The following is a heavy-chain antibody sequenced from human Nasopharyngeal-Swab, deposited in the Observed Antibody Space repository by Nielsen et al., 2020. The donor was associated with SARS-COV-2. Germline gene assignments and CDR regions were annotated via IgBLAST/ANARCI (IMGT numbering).Heavy chain of an antibody. D-gene: IGHD1-26*01. CDR3: ARDNSKWEPRFWFDP. J-gene: IGHJ5*02. CDR2: IYYSGST. Sequence: RQAPGKGLEWIGYIYYSGSTNYNPSLKSRVTISVDTSKSQFSLKLSSVTAADTAVYYCARDNSKWEPRFWFDPWGQGTLVTVSS. V-gene: IGHV4-59*01.